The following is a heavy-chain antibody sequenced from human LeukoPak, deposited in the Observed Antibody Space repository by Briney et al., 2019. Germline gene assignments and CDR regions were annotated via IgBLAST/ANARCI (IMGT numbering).Heavy chain of an antibody. CDR1: GYSISSGYY. V-gene: IGHV4-38-2*02. D-gene: IGHD1-14*01. CDR2: IYHSGST. J-gene: IGHJ3*02. CDR3: ARQGPGGRAFDI. Sequence: SETLSLTCTVSGYSISSGYYWGWIRQPPGKGLEWIGSIYHSGSTYYNPSLKSRVTISVDTSKNQFSLKLSSVTAADTAVYYCARQGPGGRAFDIWGQGTMVTVSS.